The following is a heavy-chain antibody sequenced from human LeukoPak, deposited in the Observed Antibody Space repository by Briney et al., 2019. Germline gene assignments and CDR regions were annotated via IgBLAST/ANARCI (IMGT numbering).Heavy chain of an antibody. CDR2: ISVYNGNT. J-gene: IGHJ4*02. D-gene: IGHD5-24*01. CDR3: ARDGQRRDGYNYVDY. CDR1: GYSFTSSG. Sequence: ASMKVSCKASGYSFTSSGISWVRQAPGQGFEWMGWISVYNGNTKYAQRFQGRVTMTTDTSTSTAYMELRSLRSDDTAVYYCARDGQRRDGYNYVDYWGQGTLVTVSS. V-gene: IGHV1-18*01.